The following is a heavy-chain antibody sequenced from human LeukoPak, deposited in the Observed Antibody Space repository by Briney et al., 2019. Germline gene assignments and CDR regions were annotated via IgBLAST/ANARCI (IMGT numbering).Heavy chain of an antibody. Sequence: SETLSLTCTVSGGSMSSGTYYWSWIRQPAGKGLEYIGRIFSSGNNNYNPSLKSRATMSTDTSKNQFSLNLTSVTAADTAVYYCASLCASTTCYNDGTNFAFWGQGTLVTVSS. CDR1: GGSMSSGTYY. CDR3: ASLCASTTCYNDGTNFAF. D-gene: IGHD2-2*01. V-gene: IGHV4-61*02. CDR2: IFSSGNN. J-gene: IGHJ4*02.